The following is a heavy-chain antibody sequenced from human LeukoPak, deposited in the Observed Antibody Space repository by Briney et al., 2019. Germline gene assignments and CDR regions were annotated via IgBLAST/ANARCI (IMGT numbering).Heavy chain of an antibody. Sequence: ASVKVSCKASGGTFSSYTISWVRQAPGQGLEWMGRIIPILGIANYAQKFQGRVTITADKSTSTAYMELSSLRSEDTAVYYCARGRHCSSTSCYNYYCYGMDVWGQGTTVTVSS. J-gene: IGHJ6*02. CDR3: ARGRHCSSTSCYNYYCYGMDV. CDR1: GGTFSSYT. V-gene: IGHV1-69*02. CDR2: IIPILGIA. D-gene: IGHD2-2*02.